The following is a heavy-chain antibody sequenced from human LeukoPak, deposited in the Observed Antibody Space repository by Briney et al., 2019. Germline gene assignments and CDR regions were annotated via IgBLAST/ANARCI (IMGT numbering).Heavy chain of an antibody. CDR2: INSGGSST. V-gene: IGHV3-74*01. Sequence: GGSLRLSCAASGFTFRSFWMHWVRQVPGKGLVWVAHINSGGSSTTYADSVKGRSTISRDNAKNTLYLQMNSLRAEDTAVYYCARDFFGYMTTVTTKAWGKYYYGMDVWGQGTTVTVSS. CDR3: ARDFFGYMTTVTTKAWGKYYYGMDV. D-gene: IGHD4-17*01. J-gene: IGHJ6*02. CDR1: GFTFRSFW.